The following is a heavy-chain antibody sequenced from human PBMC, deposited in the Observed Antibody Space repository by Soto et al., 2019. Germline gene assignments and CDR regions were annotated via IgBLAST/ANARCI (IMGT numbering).Heavy chain of an antibody. CDR1: GFTFSSYW. V-gene: IGHV3-74*01. CDR3: ARESIRRKLVDY. Sequence: GGSLRLSCAASGFTFSSYWMHWVRQAPGKGLEWVSRINSDGSSTSYADSVKGRFTISRDNAKNTLYLQMNSLRAEDTAVYYCARESIRRKLVDYWGQGTLVTVSS. CDR2: INSDGSST. J-gene: IGHJ4*02.